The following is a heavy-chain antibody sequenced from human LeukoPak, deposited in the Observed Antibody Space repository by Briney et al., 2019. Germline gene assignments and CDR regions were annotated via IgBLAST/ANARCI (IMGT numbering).Heavy chain of an antibody. CDR1: GFTFSSYS. V-gene: IGHV3-21*04. Sequence: GGSLRLSCAASGFTFSSYSMNWVRQAPGKGLEWVSSISTSSSYIHYADSVKGRFTISRDNAKNSLYLQMNSLRAEDTALYYCAKDPDTAMVTGGYFDYWGQGTLVTVSS. CDR3: AKDPDTAMVTGGYFDY. J-gene: IGHJ4*02. CDR2: ISTSSSYI. D-gene: IGHD5-18*01.